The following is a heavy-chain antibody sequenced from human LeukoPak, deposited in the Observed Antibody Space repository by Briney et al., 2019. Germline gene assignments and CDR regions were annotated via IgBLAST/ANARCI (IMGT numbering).Heavy chain of an antibody. V-gene: IGHV4-59*01. CDR3: ARESGGRWLHGYFDY. CDR2: IYYSGST. Sequence: SETLSLTCTVSGGSISSYYWSWIRQPPGKGLEWIGYIYYSGSTNYNPSLKSRVTISVDTSKNQFSLKLSSVTAADTAVYYCARESGGRWLHGYFDYWGQGTLVTVSS. J-gene: IGHJ4*02. CDR1: GGSISSYY. D-gene: IGHD5-24*01.